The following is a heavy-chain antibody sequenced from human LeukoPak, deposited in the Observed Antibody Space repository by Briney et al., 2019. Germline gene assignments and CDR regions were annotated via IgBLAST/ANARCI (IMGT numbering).Heavy chain of an antibody. CDR3: AKDLEDCSSTSCYWNYYYMDV. CDR1: GFTFSSYS. D-gene: IGHD2-2*01. CDR2: ISSSSSYI. V-gene: IGHV3-21*01. J-gene: IGHJ6*03. Sequence: GGSLRLSCAASGFTFSSYSMNWVRQAPGKGLEWVSSISSSSSYIYYADSVKGRFTISRDNSKNTLYLQMNSLRAEDTAVYYCAKDLEDCSSTSCYWNYYYMDVWGKGTTVTVSS.